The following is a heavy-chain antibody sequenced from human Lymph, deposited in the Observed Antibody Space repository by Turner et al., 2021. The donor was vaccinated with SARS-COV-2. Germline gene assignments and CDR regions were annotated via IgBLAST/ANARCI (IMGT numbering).Heavy chain of an antibody. CDR3: ATKYFSGGRCSYFDY. J-gene: IGHJ4*02. D-gene: IGHD2-15*01. Sequence: QVQLQESGPGLVKPSGTLSLTCAVSGGSISSSNWWSWVRLPPGKGLEWIGEIYHSGSTNNNPSLKSLVTIAVDKSKNQFSLKLSSVTAADTALYYCATKYFSGGRCSYFDYWGQGTLVTVSS. V-gene: IGHV4-4*02. CDR1: GGSISSSNW. CDR2: IYHSGST.